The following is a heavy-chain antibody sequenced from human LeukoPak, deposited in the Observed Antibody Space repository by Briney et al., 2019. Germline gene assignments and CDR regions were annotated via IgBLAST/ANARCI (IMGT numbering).Heavy chain of an antibody. Sequence: GGSLRLSCAASGFTFSDYYMSWIRQAPGKGLEWVSYISSSGSTIYYADSVKGRFTISRDNAKNSLHLQMNSLRAEDTAVYYCARVIPRLRYFLESYYFDYWGQGTLVTVSS. J-gene: IGHJ4*02. CDR1: GFTFSDYY. CDR2: ISSSGSTI. V-gene: IGHV3-11*04. D-gene: IGHD3-9*01. CDR3: ARVIPRLRYFLESYYFDY.